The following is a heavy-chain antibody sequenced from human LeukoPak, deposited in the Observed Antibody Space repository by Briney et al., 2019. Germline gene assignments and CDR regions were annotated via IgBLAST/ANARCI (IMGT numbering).Heavy chain of an antibody. V-gene: IGHV1-46*01. J-gene: IGHJ4*02. CDR1: GYTLTSYY. D-gene: IGHD1-14*01. Sequence: ASVKVPCKASGYTLTSYYMHWVRQAPGQGLEWMGIINPSGGDTSYAQKFQGRLTMTRDTSTNTVYIELTSLRSEDTAVYYCAREVMDNLRFDYWGQGTLVTVSS. CDR3: AREVMDNLRFDY. CDR2: INPSGGDT.